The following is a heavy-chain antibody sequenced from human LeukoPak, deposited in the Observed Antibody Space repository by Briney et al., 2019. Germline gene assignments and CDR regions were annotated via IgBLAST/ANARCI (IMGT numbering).Heavy chain of an antibody. CDR1: GYSISSGYY. J-gene: IGHJ5*02. D-gene: IGHD2-2*01. CDR2: IYHSGST. Sequence: SETLSLTCAVSGYSISSGYYWGWIRQPPGKGLEWIGSIYHSGSTYYNPSLKSRVTISVDTSKNQFSLKLSSVTAADTAVYYCARQGIHCSSTSCYGDWFDPWGQGTLVTASS. CDR3: ARQGIHCSSTSCYGDWFDP. V-gene: IGHV4-38-2*01.